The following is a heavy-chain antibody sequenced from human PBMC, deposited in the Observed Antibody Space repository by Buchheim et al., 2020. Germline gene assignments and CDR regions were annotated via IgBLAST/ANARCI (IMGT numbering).Heavy chain of an antibody. CDR3: ARGVYYDFWSGYSYGMDV. J-gene: IGHJ6*02. Sequence: QVQLVQSGAEVKKPGSSVKVSCKASGGTFSSYAISWVRQAPGQGLEWMGIINPSGGSTSYAQKFQGRVTMTRDTSTSTVYMELSSLRSEDTAVYYCARGVYYDFWSGYSYGMDVWGQGTT. CDR2: INPSGGST. CDR1: GGTFSSYA. D-gene: IGHD3-3*01. V-gene: IGHV1-46*01.